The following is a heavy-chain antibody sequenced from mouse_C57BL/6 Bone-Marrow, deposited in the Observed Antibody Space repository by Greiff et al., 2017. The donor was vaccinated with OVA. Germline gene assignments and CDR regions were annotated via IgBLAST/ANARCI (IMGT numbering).Heavy chain of an antibody. CDR3: AREDYYGPWYFDV. V-gene: IGHV1-55*01. Sequence: VQLQQPGAELVKPGASVKMSCKASGYTFTSYWITWVKQRPGQGLEWIGDIYPGSGSTNYNEKFKSKATLTGDTSSSTAYMQLSSLTSEDSAVYYCAREDYYGPWYFDVWGTGTTVTVSS. J-gene: IGHJ1*03. D-gene: IGHD1-1*01. CDR2: IYPGSGST. CDR1: GYTFTSYW.